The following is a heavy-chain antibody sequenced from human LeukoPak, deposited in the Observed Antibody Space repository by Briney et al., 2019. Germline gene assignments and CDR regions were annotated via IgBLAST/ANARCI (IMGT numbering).Heavy chain of an antibody. CDR3: ARDHSSGWPRMKAFDI. CDR2: INPSGGST. Sequence: ASVKVSCEASGYTFTSYYMHWVRQAPGQGLEWMGIINPSGGSTSYAQKFQGRVTMTRDTSTSTVYMELSSLRSEDTAVYYCARDHSSGWPRMKAFDIWGQGTMVTVSS. J-gene: IGHJ3*02. CDR1: GYTFTSYY. V-gene: IGHV1-46*01. D-gene: IGHD6-19*01.